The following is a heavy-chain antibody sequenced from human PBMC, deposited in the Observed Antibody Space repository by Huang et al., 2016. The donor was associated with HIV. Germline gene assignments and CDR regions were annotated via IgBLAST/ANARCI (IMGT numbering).Heavy chain of an antibody. V-gene: IGHV4-61*09. Sequence: QVQLQESGPGLVKPSQTLSPTCSVSGGSISSGNYYWSWIRQPAGKGLEWIGHIYTSGTTIYYSSLKSRVTISVATSKNQFSLKLSSVTAADTAVYYCARLTGYSTFDIWGHGTVVTVSS. J-gene: IGHJ3*02. CDR3: ARLTGYSTFDI. D-gene: IGHD3-9*01. CDR1: GGSISSGNYY. CDR2: IYTSGTT.